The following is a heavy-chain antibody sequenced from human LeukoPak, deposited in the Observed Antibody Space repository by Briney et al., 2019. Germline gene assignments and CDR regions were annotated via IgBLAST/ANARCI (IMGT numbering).Heavy chain of an antibody. CDR2: INPSGGST. CDR3: ARVVVPSRSTNWFDP. V-gene: IGHV1-46*01. Sequence: ASVNVSCKASGGTFSSYYMHWVRQAPGQGLEWMGIINPSGGSTSYAQKFQGRVTMTRDMSTSTVYMELSSLRSEDTAVYYCARVVVPSRSTNWFDPWGQGTLVTASS. J-gene: IGHJ5*02. D-gene: IGHD2-2*01. CDR1: GGTFSSYY.